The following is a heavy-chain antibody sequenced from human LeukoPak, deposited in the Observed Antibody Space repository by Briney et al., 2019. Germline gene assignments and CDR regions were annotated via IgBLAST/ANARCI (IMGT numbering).Heavy chain of an antibody. D-gene: IGHD1-26*01. J-gene: IGHJ5*01. V-gene: IGHV4-39*01. CDR2: IYYSGNT. CDR3: ARRRGGTYRDEFDF. Sequence: SETLSLTCTVSGGSISTSTYYWGWIRQPPGKGLEWIGTIYYSGNTYYNPSLKSRVITSVDTAKNQVFLKLRSVTAADTAVYYCARRRGGTYRDEFDFWGQGTLVTVSS. CDR1: GGSISTSTYY.